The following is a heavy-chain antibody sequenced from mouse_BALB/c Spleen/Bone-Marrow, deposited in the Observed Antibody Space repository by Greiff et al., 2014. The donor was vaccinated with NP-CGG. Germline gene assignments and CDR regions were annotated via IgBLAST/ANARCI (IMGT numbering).Heavy chain of an antibody. CDR2: IDPENGDT. J-gene: IGHJ2*01. CDR1: GFNIKDYY. D-gene: IGHD2-4*01. Sequence: EVKLMESGAELVRSGASVKLSCTASGFNIKDYYMHWVKQRPEQGLEWIGWIDPENGDTEYAPKFQGKATMTADTSSNTAYLQLSSPTSEDTAVYYCNARGDYDFDYFDYWGQGTTLTVSS. CDR3: NARGDYDFDYFDY. V-gene: IGHV14-4*02.